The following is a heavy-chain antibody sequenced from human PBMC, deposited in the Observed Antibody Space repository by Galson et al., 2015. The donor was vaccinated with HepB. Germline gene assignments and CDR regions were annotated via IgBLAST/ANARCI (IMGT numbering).Heavy chain of an antibody. D-gene: IGHD6-19*01. J-gene: IGHJ4*02. V-gene: IGHV3-30*18. CDR3: AKDPYLYSALAGTVAGFGY. Sequence: SLRLSCAASGFTFSNYGMHWVRQAPGKGLEWVAVISYDGSNKYYADSVKGRFTISRDNSKNTLYLQMNSLRAEDTALYYCAKDPYLYSALAGTVAGFGYWGQGTLVTVSS. CDR1: GFTFSNYG. CDR2: ISYDGSNK.